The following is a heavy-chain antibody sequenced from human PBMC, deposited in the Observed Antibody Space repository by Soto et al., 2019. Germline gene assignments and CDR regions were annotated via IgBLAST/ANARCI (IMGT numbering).Heavy chain of an antibody. CDR2: TYYRSKWST. D-gene: IGHD1-26*01. CDR1: GDSVSSKSAA. V-gene: IGHV6-1*01. CDR3: TRALSGSYDS. J-gene: IGHJ5*01. Sequence: SETLSLTCAISGDSVSSKSAAWNWIRQSPSRGLEWLGRTYYRSKWSTDYAVSVKSRITINPDTSKNQFSLQLNSVTPEDTAVYYCTRALSGSYDSWGQGTLVTVSS.